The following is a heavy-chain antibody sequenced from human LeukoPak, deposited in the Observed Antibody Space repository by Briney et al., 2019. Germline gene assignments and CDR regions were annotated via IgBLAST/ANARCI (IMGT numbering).Heavy chain of an antibody. V-gene: IGHV5-51*01. D-gene: IGHD3-22*01. CDR2: IYPGECDT. CDR3: ARQNPHYYDSSGAAPRGYWFDP. CDR1: GYRFTSYW. Sequence: GESLKISFKGSGYRFTSYWIGWVRQRPGKGVEWMGIIYPGECDTTYSPSFQGPVPISADKSITTAYLQWSSLNASDTAMYYCARQNPHYYDSSGAAPRGYWFDPWGQGTLVTVSS. J-gene: IGHJ5*02.